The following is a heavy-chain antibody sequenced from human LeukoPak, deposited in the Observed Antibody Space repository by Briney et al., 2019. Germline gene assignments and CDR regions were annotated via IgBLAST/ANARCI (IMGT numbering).Heavy chain of an antibody. D-gene: IGHD2-8*01. V-gene: IGHV1-8*03. Sequence: ASVKVSCKASGYTFTSYDINWVRQATGQGLEWMGWMNPNSGNTGYAQKFQGRVTITRNTSISTAYMELSSLRSEDTALYYCVREKAVNGFRVFDMWGQGTMVTVSS. CDR3: VREKAVNGFRVFDM. CDR1: GYTFTSYD. J-gene: IGHJ3*02. CDR2: MNPNSGNT.